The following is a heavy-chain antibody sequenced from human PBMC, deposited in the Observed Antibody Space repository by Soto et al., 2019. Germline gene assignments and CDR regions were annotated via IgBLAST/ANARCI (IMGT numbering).Heavy chain of an antibody. J-gene: IGHJ4*02. CDR2: INHSGST. D-gene: IGHD6-6*01. V-gene: IGHV4-34*01. CDR1: GGSFSGYY. CDR3: ARGEYSSSSLGN. Sequence: SETLSLTCAVYGGSFSGYYWSWIRQPPGKGLEWIGEINHSGSTNYNPSLKSRVTISVDTSKNQFSLKLSSVTAADTAVYYCARGEYSSSSLGNWGQGTLVTASS.